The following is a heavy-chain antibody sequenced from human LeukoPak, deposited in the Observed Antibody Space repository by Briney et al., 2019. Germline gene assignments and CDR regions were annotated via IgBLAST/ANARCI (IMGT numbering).Heavy chain of an antibody. V-gene: IGHV4-4*07. D-gene: IGHD3-3*01. Sequence: PSETLSLTCTVSGGSISSYYWSWIRQPAGKGLEWIGRIYTSGSTNYNPSLKSRVTMSVDTSKNQFSLKLSSVTAADTAVYYCARSDFWSGYYYFVYWGQGTLVTVSS. J-gene: IGHJ4*02. CDR2: IYTSGST. CDR1: GGSISSYY. CDR3: ARSDFWSGYYYFVY.